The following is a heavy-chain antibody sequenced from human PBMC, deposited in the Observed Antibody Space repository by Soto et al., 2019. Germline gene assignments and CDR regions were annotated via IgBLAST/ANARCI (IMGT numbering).Heavy chain of an antibody. CDR1: GGSFSGYY. V-gene: IGHV4-34*01. Sequence: PSETLSLTCAVYGGSFSGYYWSWIRQPPGKGLEWIGEINHSGSTNYNPSLKSRVTISVDTSKNQFSLKLSSVTAADTAVYYCARGAGLGSSSSWFDPWGQGTLVTVS. CDR3: ARGAGLGSSSSWFDP. J-gene: IGHJ5*02. CDR2: INHSGST. D-gene: IGHD1-1*01.